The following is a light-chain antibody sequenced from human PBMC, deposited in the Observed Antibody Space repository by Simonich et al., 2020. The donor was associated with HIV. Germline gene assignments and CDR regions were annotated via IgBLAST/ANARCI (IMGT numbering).Light chain of an antibody. CDR2: DAS. V-gene: IGKV3D-20*01. J-gene: IGKJ4*01. CDR1: QSVSSN. CDR3: QQYGGT. Sequence: TQSPATLSVSPGERSTLSCRASQSVSSNLAWYQQKPGLAPRLLIYDASSRATGIPDRFSGSGSGTDFTLTISRLEPEDFAVYYCQQYGGTFGGGTKVEIK.